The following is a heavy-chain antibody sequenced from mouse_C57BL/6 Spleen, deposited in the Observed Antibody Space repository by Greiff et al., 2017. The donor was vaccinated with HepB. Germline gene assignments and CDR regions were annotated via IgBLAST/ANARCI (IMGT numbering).Heavy chain of an antibody. D-gene: IGHD4-1*02. CDR1: GFTFSSYA. V-gene: IGHV5-4*01. CDR2: ISDGGSYT. Sequence: EVQLVESGGGLVKPGGSLKLSCAASGFTFSSYAMSWVRQTPEKRLEWVATISDGGSYTYYPDNVKGRFTISRDNAKNNLYLQMSHLKSEDTAMYYCASQLGRGAMDYWGQGTSVTVSS. J-gene: IGHJ4*01. CDR3: ASQLGRGAMDY.